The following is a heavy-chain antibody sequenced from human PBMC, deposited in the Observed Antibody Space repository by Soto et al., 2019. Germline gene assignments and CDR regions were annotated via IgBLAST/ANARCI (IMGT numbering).Heavy chain of an antibody. V-gene: IGHV1-69*01. Sequence: QVQLVQSGAEVRKPGSSVKVSCKASGGTFSSYIISWVRQAPGQGLEWMGEIIPIFGTTNYAQKFQGRVTVTADESTRTAFMELSSRRSEDTAVYSCARDRVLPCATTHWFETWGQGTLVTVSS. J-gene: IGHJ5*02. CDR3: ARDRVLPCATTHWFET. CDR1: GGTFSSYI. D-gene: IGHD5-12*01. CDR2: IIPIFGTT.